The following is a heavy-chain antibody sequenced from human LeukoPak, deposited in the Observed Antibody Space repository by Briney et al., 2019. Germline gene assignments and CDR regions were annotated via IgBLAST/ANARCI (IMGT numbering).Heavy chain of an antibody. CDR1: GFPFNNYW. V-gene: IGHV3-7*01. CDR2: IKQDDNER. CDR3: ASGTAYYGSGSRMDY. Sequence: GGSLRLSCAASGFPFNNYWMTWVRQAPGKGLEWVANIKQDDNERFYVDSVKGRFTISRDNAKNSLYLQMYSLRAEDTAVYYCASGTAYYGSGSRMDYWGRGTLVTVSS. J-gene: IGHJ4*02. D-gene: IGHD3-10*01.